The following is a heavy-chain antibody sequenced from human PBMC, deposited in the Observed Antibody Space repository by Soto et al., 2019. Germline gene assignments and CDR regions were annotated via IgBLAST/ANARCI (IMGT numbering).Heavy chain of an antibody. CDR1: GFRFSDFY. CDR2: ISTSGSNT. D-gene: IGHD2-8*01. Sequence: QVQLVESGGGLVKPGGSLRLSCAASGFRFSDFYMTWIRQAPGKGLEWVSHISTSGSNTNYADSVKGRFTVSRDNANNALYPEMNNLRVEDTAVYFCARDRDTYGHGFFDYWGQGTLVTVSS. J-gene: IGHJ4*02. CDR3: ARDRDTYGHGFFDY. V-gene: IGHV3-11*05.